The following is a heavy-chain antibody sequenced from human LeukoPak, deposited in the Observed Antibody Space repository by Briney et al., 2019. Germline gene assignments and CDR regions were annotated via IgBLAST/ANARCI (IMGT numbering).Heavy chain of an antibody. D-gene: IGHD4-23*01. CDR3: ARASIGRYGGKSGYDAFDI. CDR1: GYTFTSYG. J-gene: IGHJ3*02. V-gene: IGHV1-18*01. CDR2: ISAYNGNT. Sequence: ASVKVSCKASGYTFTSYGISWVRQAPGQGLEWMGWISAYNGNTNYAQKLQGRVTMTTDTSTSTAYMELRSLRSDDTAVYYCARASIGRYGGKSGYDAFDIWGQGTMVTVSS.